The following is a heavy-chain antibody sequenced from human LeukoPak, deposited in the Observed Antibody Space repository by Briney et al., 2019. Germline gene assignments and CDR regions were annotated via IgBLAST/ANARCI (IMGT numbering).Heavy chain of an antibody. CDR3: ARGGRRIAAAGTDY. CDR1: GFTFDDYA. Sequence: GGSLRLSCAASGFTFDDYAMHWVRQAPGKGLEWVSLISWDGGSTYYADSVKGRFTISRDNAKNSLYLQMNSLRAEDTAVYYCARGGRRIAAAGTDYWGQGTLVTVSS. J-gene: IGHJ4*02. V-gene: IGHV3-43D*03. CDR2: ISWDGGST. D-gene: IGHD6-13*01.